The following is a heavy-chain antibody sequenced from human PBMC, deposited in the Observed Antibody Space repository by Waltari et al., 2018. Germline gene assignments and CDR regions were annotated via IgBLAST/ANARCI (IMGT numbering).Heavy chain of an antibody. CDR1: GYTFTGYY. D-gene: IGHD2-2*01. J-gene: IGHJ5*02. Sequence: QVQLVQSGAEVKKPGASVKVSCKASGYTFTGYYMHWVRQAPGQGLEWMGWLSPNSGGTNYAQQFQGRVTMTRDTSISTASMVLSRLGSDDTAVYYCAKHHCISTSCQALHSNCFDPWGHGTLVTVSS. V-gene: IGHV1-2*02. CDR3: AKHHCISTSCQALHSNCFDP. CDR2: LSPNSGGT.